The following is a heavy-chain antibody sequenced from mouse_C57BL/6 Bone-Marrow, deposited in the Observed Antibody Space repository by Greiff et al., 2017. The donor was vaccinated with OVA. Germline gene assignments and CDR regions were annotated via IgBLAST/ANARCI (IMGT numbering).Heavy chain of an antibody. D-gene: IGHD1-2*01. CDR1: GYTFTDYY. V-gene: IGHV1-26*01. Sequence: VQLKQSGPELVKPGASVKISCKASGYTFTDYYMNWVKQSHGKSLEWIGDINPNNGGTSYNQKFKGKATLTVDKSSSTAYMELRSLTSEDAAVYYCARGGFIPMRFDVWGTGTTVTVSS. J-gene: IGHJ1*03. CDR3: ARGGFIPMRFDV. CDR2: INPNNGGT.